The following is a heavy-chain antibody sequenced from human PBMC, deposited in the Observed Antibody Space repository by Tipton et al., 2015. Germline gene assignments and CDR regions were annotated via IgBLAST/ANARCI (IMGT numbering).Heavy chain of an antibody. CDR2: ISSTSTYI. Sequence: QLVQSGGGLVQPGKSLRLSCAASGFTFSSYTMKWVRQAPGKGLEWVSSISSTSTYIYYADSVKGRVTISRDNAKNSLYLQMNSLRADHAAVYFCAREAYGSFDSWVQGTLVTVSS. CDR3: AREAYGSFDS. CDR1: GFTFSSYT. J-gene: IGHJ4*02. D-gene: IGHD4-17*01. V-gene: IGHV3-21*04.